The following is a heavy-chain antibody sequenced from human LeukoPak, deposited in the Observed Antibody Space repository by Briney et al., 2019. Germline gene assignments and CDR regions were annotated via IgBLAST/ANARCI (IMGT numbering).Heavy chain of an antibody. D-gene: IGHD6-13*01. J-gene: IGHJ6*02. CDR1: GFTFSTYW. Sequence: GGSLRLSCAASGFTFSTYWMSWVRQAPGKGLEWVANIKQDGSEKYYVDSVKGRFTISRDNAKNSLYLQMNTLRPEDTAVYYCARVRGWAAGPTHGMDVWGQGTTVTVSS. CDR2: IKQDGSEK. CDR3: ARVRGWAAGPTHGMDV. V-gene: IGHV3-7*01.